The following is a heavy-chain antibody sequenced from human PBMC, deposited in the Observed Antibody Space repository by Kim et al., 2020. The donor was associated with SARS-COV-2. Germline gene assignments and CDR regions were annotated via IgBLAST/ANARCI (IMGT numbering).Heavy chain of an antibody. V-gene: IGHV4-39*01. D-gene: IGHD6-25*01. CDR3: AGNKFSAFDI. CDR2: ST. Sequence: STYYHPSLKSQVTISVDTSKNQFALKPSSVTAADTAVYYCAGNKFSAFDIWGQGTMVTVSS. J-gene: IGHJ3*02.